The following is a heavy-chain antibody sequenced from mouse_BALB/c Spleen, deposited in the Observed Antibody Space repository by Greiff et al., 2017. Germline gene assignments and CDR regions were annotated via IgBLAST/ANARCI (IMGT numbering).Heavy chain of an antibody. V-gene: IGHV3-6*02. CDR1: GYSITSGYY. CDR3: ARDDYGLAY. D-gene: IGHD2-4*01. J-gene: IGHJ3*01. CDR2: ISYDGSN. Sequence: EVQRVESGPGLVKPSQSLSLTCSVTGYSITSGYYWNWIRQFPGNKLEWMGYISYDGSNNYNPSLKNRISITRDTSKNQFFLKLNSVTTEDTATYYCARDDYGLAYWGQGTLVTVSA.